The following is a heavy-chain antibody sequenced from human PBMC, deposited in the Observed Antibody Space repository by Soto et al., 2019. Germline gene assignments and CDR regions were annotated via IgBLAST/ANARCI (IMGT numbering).Heavy chain of an antibody. D-gene: IGHD3-10*01. V-gene: IGHV3-23*01. J-gene: IGHJ4*02. CDR1: GFTFSSYA. CDR2: ISGSGGST. CDR3: AKSMVRGVITYFDY. Sequence: GGSLRLSCAASGFTFSSYAMSWVGQAPGKGLEWVSAISGSGGSTYYADSVKGRFTISRDNSKNTLYLQMNSLRAEDTAVYYCAKSMVRGVITYFDYWGQGTLVTVSS.